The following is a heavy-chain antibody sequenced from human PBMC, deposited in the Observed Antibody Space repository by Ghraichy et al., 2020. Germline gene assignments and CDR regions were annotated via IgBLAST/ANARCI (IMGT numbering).Heavy chain of an antibody. D-gene: IGHD2-8*01. J-gene: IGHJ4*02. CDR3: ARALCTNGVCSPWDYFDY. CDR1: RSHVRSSG. CDR2: ISAYNGNT. Sequence: ASVKVSCKTGRSHVRSSGTSRERQGRGQVLERMGWISAYNGNTNYAQKLQGRVTVTTDTSTSTAYMELRSLRSDDTAVYYCARALCTNGVCSPWDYFDYWGQGTLV. V-gene: IGHV1-18*01.